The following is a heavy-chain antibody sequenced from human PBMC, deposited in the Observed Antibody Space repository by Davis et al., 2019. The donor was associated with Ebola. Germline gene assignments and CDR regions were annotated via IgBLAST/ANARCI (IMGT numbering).Heavy chain of an antibody. CDR3: ARVYGDYEYFQH. CDR2: IIPIFGTA. CDR1: GYTFTSYG. J-gene: IGHJ1*01. Sequence: AASVKVSCKASGYTFTSYGISWVRQAPGQGLEWMGGIIPIFGTANYAQKFQGRVTITADESTSTAYMELSSLRSEDTAVYYCARVYGDYEYFQHWGQGTLVTVSS. D-gene: IGHD4-17*01. V-gene: IGHV1-69*13.